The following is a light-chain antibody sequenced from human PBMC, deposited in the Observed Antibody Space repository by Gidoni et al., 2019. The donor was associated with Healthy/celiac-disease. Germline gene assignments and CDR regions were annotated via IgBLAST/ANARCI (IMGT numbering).Light chain of an antibody. J-gene: IGKJ5*01. CDR2: GAS. Sequence: EIVMTQSPATLSVSPRHIATLSCRASHSVSSNLAWYQQKPGQVPRLLLYGASTRATGIPARFSGSGSGTEFTLTISSLQSEDFAVYYCQQYNNWPPITFGQGTRLEIK. CDR3: QQYNNWPPIT. V-gene: IGKV3D-15*01. CDR1: HSVSSN.